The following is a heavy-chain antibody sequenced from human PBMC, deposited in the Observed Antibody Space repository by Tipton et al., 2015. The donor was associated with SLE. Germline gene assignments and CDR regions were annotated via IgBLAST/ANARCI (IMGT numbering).Heavy chain of an antibody. D-gene: IGHD1-1*01. V-gene: IGHV4-38-2*02. CDR1: GYSISSGYY. J-gene: IGHJ4*02. CDR2: FYQNGIT. CDR3: ARVYTTGRVDY. Sequence: TLSLTCSVSGYSISSGYYWGWIRQPPGKGLEGIGSFYQNGITYYNASLKSRLTISVDTSKNQFSLKLSSVTAADTAVYYCARVYTTGRVDYWGQGTLVTVSS.